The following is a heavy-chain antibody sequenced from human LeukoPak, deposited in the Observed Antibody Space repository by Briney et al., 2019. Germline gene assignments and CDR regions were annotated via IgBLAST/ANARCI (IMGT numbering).Heavy chain of an antibody. V-gene: IGHV3-21*01. Sequence: PGGSLRLSCAASGFTFSSYSMNWVRQAPGKGLEWVSSISSISSYIYYADSVRGRFTVSRDNAKNSLYLQMDSLRAEDTAVYYCARDPSGTYYPRVSGALDIWGQGTMVTVSS. CDR2: ISSISSYI. CDR3: ARDPSGTYYPRVSGALDI. J-gene: IGHJ3*02. CDR1: GFTFSSYS. D-gene: IGHD1-26*01.